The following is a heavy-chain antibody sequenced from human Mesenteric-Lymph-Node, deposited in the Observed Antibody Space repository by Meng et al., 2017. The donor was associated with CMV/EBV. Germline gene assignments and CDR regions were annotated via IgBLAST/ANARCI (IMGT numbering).Heavy chain of an antibody. J-gene: IGHJ6*02. D-gene: IGHD1-1*01. Sequence: GESLKISCAASGFIFSSYAMTWVRQAPGKGLEWVSYIGSSSSSIYYADSVKGRFTISRDNAKNSLFLQMNSLRAEDTAVYYCAVHANYYYYGMDVWGQGTTVTVSS. CDR2: IGSSSSSI. CDR3: AVHANYYYYGMDV. CDR1: GFIFSSYA. V-gene: IGHV3-48*04.